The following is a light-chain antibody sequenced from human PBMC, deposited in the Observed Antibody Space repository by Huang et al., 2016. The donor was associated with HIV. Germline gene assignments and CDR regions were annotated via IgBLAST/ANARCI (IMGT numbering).Light chain of an antibody. J-gene: IGKJ1*01. CDR3: HQYGSPPCT. V-gene: IGKV3-20*01. CDR1: QSLSNYY. CDR2: ATS. Sequence: DIVLTQSPGTLSLAPGARATLSCRASQSLSNYYVAWYQQKDGQTPRLLIHATSTRANGIPYRFSGSGSGAGFTLTISSLEPEDSAVYFCHQYGSPPCTFGQGTRVEIK.